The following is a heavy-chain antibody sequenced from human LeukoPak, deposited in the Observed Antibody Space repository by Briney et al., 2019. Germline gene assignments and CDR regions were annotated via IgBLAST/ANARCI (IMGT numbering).Heavy chain of an antibody. J-gene: IGHJ4*02. CDR3: ARVPGLILSPDY. CDR2: ISSSSSTI. V-gene: IGHV3-48*04. Sequence: GSLRLSCAASGFTFDDYAMNWVRQVPGRGLEWVSYISSSSSTIYYADSVKGRFTISRDNAKNALYLQMNSLRAEDTAVYYCARVPGLILSPDYWGQGTLVTVSS. D-gene: IGHD3-22*01. CDR1: GFTFDDYA.